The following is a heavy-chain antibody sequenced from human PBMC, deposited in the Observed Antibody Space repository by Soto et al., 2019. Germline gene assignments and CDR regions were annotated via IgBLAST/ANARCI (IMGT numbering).Heavy chain of an antibody. Sequence: GGSLRLSCAASGFTFSDYYMSWIRQAPGKGLEWVSYISRSASTTYYADSVKGRFTISRDDAKNSLYLQMNSLRAEDTAVYYCATPRGYSGYDFDYWGSGTLVTVSS. D-gene: IGHD5-12*01. J-gene: IGHJ4*02. V-gene: IGHV3-11*01. CDR3: ATPRGYSGYDFDY. CDR2: ISRSASTT. CDR1: GFTFSDYY.